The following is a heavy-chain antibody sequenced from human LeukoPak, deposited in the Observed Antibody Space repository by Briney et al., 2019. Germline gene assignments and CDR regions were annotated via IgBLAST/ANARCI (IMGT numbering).Heavy chain of an antibody. CDR2: IRTKLRNYAT. D-gene: IGHD1-20*01. CDR1: GFIFSGSD. J-gene: IGHJ4*02. Sequence: GGSLRLSCATSGFIFSGSDIHWVRQASGRGLEWVGRIRTKLRNYATAYAASVKGRSTISRDDSGDTAYLQVNSLKTEDTAVYYCTTYISGHYWGQGTLVTVSS. CDR3: TTYISGHY. V-gene: IGHV3-73*01.